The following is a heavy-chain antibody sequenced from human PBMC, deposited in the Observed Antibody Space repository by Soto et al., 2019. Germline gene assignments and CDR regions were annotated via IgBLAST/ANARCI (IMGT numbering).Heavy chain of an antibody. V-gene: IGHV1-3*01. D-gene: IGHD3-22*01. CDR2: INAGNGNT. Sequence: ASVKVSCKASGYTFTSYAMHWVRQATGQRLEWMGWINAGNGNTKYSQKFQGRVTITRDTSASTAYMELSSLRSEDTAVYYCARDVFGYDSSGPGRYWGQGTLVTVSS. J-gene: IGHJ4*02. CDR1: GYTFTSYA. CDR3: ARDVFGYDSSGPGRY.